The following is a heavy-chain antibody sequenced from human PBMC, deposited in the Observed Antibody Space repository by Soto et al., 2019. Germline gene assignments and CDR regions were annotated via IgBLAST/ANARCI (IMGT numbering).Heavy chain of an antibody. J-gene: IGHJ6*02. D-gene: IGHD2-2*02. Sequence: GGSLRLSCAASGFTFSSYWMSWVRQAPGKGLEWVANIKQDGSEKYYVDSVKGRFTISRDNAKNSLYLQMNSLRAEDTAVYYCARDFIGYCSSTSCYKRYGMDVWGQGTTVTVPS. V-gene: IGHV3-7*03. CDR2: IKQDGSEK. CDR3: ARDFIGYCSSTSCYKRYGMDV. CDR1: GFTFSSYW.